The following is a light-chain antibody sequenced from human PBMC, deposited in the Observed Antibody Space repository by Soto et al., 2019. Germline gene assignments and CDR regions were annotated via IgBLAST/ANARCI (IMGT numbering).Light chain of an antibody. CDR1: QSVSSN. Sequence: EIVMTQSPATLSVSPGERVTLSCRASQSVSSNLAWYQQKPGQAPRLLFYGSSTKATGIPARFSGSGSGTEFTLTISSLQSEDFAVYYCQQYENWPRTVGQGTKV. CDR3: QQYENWPRT. J-gene: IGKJ1*01. CDR2: GSS. V-gene: IGKV3-15*01.